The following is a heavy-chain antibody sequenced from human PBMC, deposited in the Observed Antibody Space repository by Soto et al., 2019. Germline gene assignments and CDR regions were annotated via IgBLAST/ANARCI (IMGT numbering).Heavy chain of an antibody. J-gene: IGHJ4*02. CDR3: ARATGTLRSRNCDY. CDR2: IYHTGST. V-gene: IGHV4-31*03. CDR1: GGSISTVGHY. Sequence: SETLSLTCSVPGGSISTVGHYWTWIRQPPGQGLEWIGSIYHTGSTYYSKSLRSRLTMSVDTSKSQFSLRLSSVTAADTAVYYCARATGTLRSRNCDYWGQGSLVTVSS. D-gene: IGHD1-1*01.